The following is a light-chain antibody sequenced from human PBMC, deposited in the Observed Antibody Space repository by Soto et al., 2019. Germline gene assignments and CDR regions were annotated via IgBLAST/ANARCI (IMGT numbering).Light chain of an antibody. CDR1: SSDVGGYDY. V-gene: IGLV2-14*03. CDR3: SSYASSGTLL. CDR2: DVS. J-gene: IGLJ2*01. Sequence: QSALTQPASVSGSPGQSITISCAGTSSDVGGYDYVSWYQQYPGKPPQLMIHDVSDRPSGVSNRFSSSKSGSTASLSISGLQAEDEADYYCSSYASSGTLLFGGGTKLTVL.